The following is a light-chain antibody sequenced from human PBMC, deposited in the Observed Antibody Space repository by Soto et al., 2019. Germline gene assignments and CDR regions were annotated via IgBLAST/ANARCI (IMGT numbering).Light chain of an antibody. CDR1: SSNIGSGYD. V-gene: IGLV1-40*01. Sequence: QSVLTQPPSVSGAPGQRVSISCTGSSSNIGSGYDVHWYQQLPGTAPKLLIFGNSNRASGVPDRFSGSKSGTSTSLATTGLQAEDEADYYCQSFDSSLSGGVFGGGTKVTVL. CDR2: GNS. CDR3: QSFDSSLSGGV. J-gene: IGLJ3*02.